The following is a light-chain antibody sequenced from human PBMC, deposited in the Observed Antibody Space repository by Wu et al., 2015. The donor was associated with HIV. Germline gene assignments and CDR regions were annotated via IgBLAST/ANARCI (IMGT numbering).Light chain of an antibody. Sequence: EIVLTQSPATLSLSPGERATLSCGASQSVSSNSLAWYQQRPGQAPRLLIYDASNRAAGVPARFSGSASGTDFTLTINSLEPEDFAVYFCQQRTKWLGTFGQGTKVEIK. CDR3: QQRTKWLGT. V-gene: IGKV3D-20*02. J-gene: IGKJ1*01. CDR2: DAS. CDR1: QSVSSNS.